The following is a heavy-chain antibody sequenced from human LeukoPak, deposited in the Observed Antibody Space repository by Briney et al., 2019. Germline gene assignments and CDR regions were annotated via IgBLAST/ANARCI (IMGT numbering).Heavy chain of an antibody. CDR1: GGSFSGYY. V-gene: IGHV4-34*01. J-gene: IGHJ5*02. D-gene: IGHD3-10*01. Sequence: SETLSLTCAVYGGSFSGYYWSWIRQPPGKGLEWIGEINYSGSTNYNPSLKSRVTISVDTSKNQFSLKLSSVTAADTAVYYCARIPGARVNWFDPWGQGTLVTVSS. CDR3: ARIPGARVNWFDP. CDR2: INYSGST.